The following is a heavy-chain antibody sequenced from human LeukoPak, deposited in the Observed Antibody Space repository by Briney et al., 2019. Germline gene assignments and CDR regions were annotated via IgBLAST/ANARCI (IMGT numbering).Heavy chain of an antibody. V-gene: IGHV1-8*01. CDR3: ARGLTAMVRGVFAY. CDR2: MNPNSGNT. J-gene: IGHJ4*02. D-gene: IGHD3-10*01. CDR1: GYTFTSYD. Sequence: ASVKVSCKASGYTFTSYDINWVRQATGQELEWMGWMNPNSGNTGYAQKFQGRVTMTRNTSISTAYMELSSLRSEDTAVYYCARGLTAMVRGVFAYWGQGTLVTVSS.